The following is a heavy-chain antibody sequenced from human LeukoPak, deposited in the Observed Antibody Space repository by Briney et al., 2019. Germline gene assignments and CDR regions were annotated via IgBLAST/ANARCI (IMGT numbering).Heavy chain of an antibody. CDR2: IYYSGST. Sequence: SQTLSLTCTVSGGSISSGGYYWSWIRQHPGKGLEWIGSIYYSGSTYYNPSLKSRVIISVDTSKNQFSLKLSSVTAADTAVYYCASPGIAAAGTVENFDYWGQGTLVTVSS. D-gene: IGHD6-13*01. J-gene: IGHJ4*02. CDR3: ASPGIAAAGTVENFDY. CDR1: GGSISSGGYY. V-gene: IGHV4-30-2*03.